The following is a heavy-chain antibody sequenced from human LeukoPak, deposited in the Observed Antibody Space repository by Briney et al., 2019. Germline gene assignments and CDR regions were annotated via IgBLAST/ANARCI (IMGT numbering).Heavy chain of an antibody. V-gene: IGHV3-11*05. CDR3: ARVLTYYYGSGSPSYYYYYYGMDV. D-gene: IGHD3-10*01. CDR1: GFTFSDYC. Sequence: GGSLRLSCAASGFTFSDYCMSWIRQAPGKGLEWVSYISSSSSYTNYADSVKGRFTISRDNAKNSLYLQMNSLRAEDTAVYYCARVLTYYYGSGSPSYYYYYYGMDVWGQGTTVTVSS. J-gene: IGHJ6*02. CDR2: ISSSSSYT.